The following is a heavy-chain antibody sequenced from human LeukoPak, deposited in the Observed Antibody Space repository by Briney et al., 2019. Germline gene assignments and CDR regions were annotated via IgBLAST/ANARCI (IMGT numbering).Heavy chain of an antibody. J-gene: IGHJ4*02. CDR3: ARDLDYYDTSGYYPLDY. V-gene: IGHV3-20*01. Sequence: GESLRLSCAASGFPFDDYGLSWVRRAPGERLEWVSGITWNGRTTRYAESVKGRFTISRDNAKDSLSLQMNSLRAEDTAFYHCARDLDYYDTSGYYPLDYWGQGTLVTVSS. CDR2: ITWNGRTT. CDR1: GFPFDDYG. D-gene: IGHD3-22*01.